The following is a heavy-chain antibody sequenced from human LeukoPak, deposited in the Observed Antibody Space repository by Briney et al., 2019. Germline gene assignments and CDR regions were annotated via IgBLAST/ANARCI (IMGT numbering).Heavy chain of an antibody. CDR1: GGSISSYY. V-gene: IGHV4-59*01. CDR3: ARDIGSRRIAAASYYYYMDV. Sequence: SETLSLTCTVSGGSISSYYWSWIRQPPGKGLEWIGYIYYSGSTNYNPSLKSRVTISVDTSKNQFPLKLSSVTAADTAVYYCARDIGSRRIAAASYYYYMDVWGKGTTVTVSS. J-gene: IGHJ6*03. D-gene: IGHD6-6*01. CDR2: IYYSGST.